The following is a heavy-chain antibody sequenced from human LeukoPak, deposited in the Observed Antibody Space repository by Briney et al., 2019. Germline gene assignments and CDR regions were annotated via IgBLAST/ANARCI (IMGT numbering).Heavy chain of an antibody. Sequence: PLASVKVSCKASGYTFTGYYMHWVRQAPGQGLEWMGWINPNSGGTNYAQKFQGRVTMTRDTSISTAYMELSRLRSDDTAVYYCARPESGEAYYDFWSGYPWGWYFDYWGQGTLVTVSS. D-gene: IGHD3-3*01. CDR3: ARPESGEAYYDFWSGYPWGWYFDY. CDR1: GYTFTGYY. V-gene: IGHV1-2*02. CDR2: INPNSGGT. J-gene: IGHJ4*02.